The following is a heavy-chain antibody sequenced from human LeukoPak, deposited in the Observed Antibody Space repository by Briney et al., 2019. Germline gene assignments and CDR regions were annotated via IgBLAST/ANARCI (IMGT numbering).Heavy chain of an antibody. D-gene: IGHD3-10*01. CDR2: INPNSGGT. J-gene: IGHJ4*02. V-gene: IGHV1-2*02. Sequence: ASVKVSCKASGYTFTGYYMHWVRQAPGQGLEWMGWINPNSGGTNYAQKFQGRVTMTRDTSISTAYMELSRLRSDDTAVYYCARDGNYGSGRWPEYWGQGTLVTVSS. CDR1: GYTFTGYY. CDR3: ARDGNYGSGRWPEY.